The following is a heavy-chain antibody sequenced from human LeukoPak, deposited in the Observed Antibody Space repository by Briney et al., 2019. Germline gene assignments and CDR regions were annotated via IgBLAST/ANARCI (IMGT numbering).Heavy chain of an antibody. Sequence: GGSLRLSCAASGFTFSNYWMSWVRQTPGKGLEWVANIKYDGSEKMYLDSVRGRLTTFRDNAKNSLYLQMTSLRVEDTAVYYCARDEGATETTYRFDYWGQGALVTVSS. CDR3: ARDEGATETTYRFDY. V-gene: IGHV3-7*01. CDR1: GFTFSNYW. D-gene: IGHD4-17*01. CDR2: IKYDGSEK. J-gene: IGHJ4*02.